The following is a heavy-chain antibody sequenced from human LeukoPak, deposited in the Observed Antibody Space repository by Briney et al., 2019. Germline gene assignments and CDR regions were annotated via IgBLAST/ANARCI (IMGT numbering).Heavy chain of an antibody. V-gene: IGHV3-64*02. D-gene: IGHD6-19*01. CDR2: ISTNGDRT. J-gene: IGHJ4*02. CDR3: ARGLAISSSGWYDTFDY. Sequence: GGSLRLSCAASGFTFSNSAMYWVRQAPGKGLEFVSVISTNGDRTYYADSVKGRFTISRDNSKNTLYLQMGSLRADDMAVYYCARGLAISSSGWYDTFDYWGQGAMVTVSS. CDR1: GFTFSNSA.